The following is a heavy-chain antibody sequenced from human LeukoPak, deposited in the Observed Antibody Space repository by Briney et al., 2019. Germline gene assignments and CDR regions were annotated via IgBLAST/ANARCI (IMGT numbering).Heavy chain of an antibody. CDR2: TRDKANGYTT. V-gene: IGHV3-72*01. D-gene: IGHD3-22*01. CDR1: GFTFSDHY. Sequence: GGSLRLSCAAAGFTFSDHYMDWVRQAPGKGLEWVGRTRDKANGYTTDYAASVRGRFTISRDDSKNSLHLQMNSLKTEDTAVYYCARYYYDSSGYYRFDYWGQGTLVTVSS. CDR3: ARYYYDSSGYYRFDY. J-gene: IGHJ4*02.